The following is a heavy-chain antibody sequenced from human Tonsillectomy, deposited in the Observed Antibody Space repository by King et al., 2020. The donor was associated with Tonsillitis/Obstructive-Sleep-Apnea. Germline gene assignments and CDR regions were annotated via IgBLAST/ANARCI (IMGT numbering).Heavy chain of an antibody. CDR3: ARVYDFWSGYPFDY. D-gene: IGHD3-3*01. Sequence: VQLVESGGGLVQPGGSLRLSCAASGFTFSSYWMSWVRQAPGKGLEWVANIKQDGSEKYYVDSVKGRFTISRDNAKNSLYLQMNSLRAEDTAVYYCARVYDFWSGYPFDYWGQGTLVTVSS. CDR2: IKQDGSEK. J-gene: IGHJ4*02. CDR1: GFTFSSYW. V-gene: IGHV3-7*04.